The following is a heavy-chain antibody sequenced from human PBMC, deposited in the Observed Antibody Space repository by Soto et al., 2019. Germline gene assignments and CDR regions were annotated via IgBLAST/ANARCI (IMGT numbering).Heavy chain of an antibody. D-gene: IGHD2-15*01. V-gene: IGHV3-48*03. CDR3: ASLLVVAAKRRTRPSAFDY. CDR1: GFTFSSYE. J-gene: IGHJ4*02. Sequence: EVQLVESGGGLVQPGGSLRLSCAASGFTFSSYEMNWVRQAPGKGLEWVSYISSSGSTIYYADSVKGRFTISRDNAKNSLYLQMNRLRAEDTAVYYCASLLVVAAKRRTRPSAFDYWGQGTLVTVSS. CDR2: ISSSGSTI.